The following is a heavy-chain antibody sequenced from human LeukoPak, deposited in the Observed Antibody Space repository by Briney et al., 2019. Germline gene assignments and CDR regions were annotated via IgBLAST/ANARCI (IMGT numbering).Heavy chain of an antibody. D-gene: IGHD6-13*01. J-gene: IGHJ4*02. CDR2: INSDGSST. V-gene: IGHV3-74*01. CDR1: GFTFSGYW. CDR3: ARVGTAEGTLEDY. Sequence: GASLRLSCAASGFTFSGYWMHLVRQAPGKGQEWVSRINSDGSSTSYADSVKGRFTISRDNAKNTLYLQMNSLRAEDTAVYYCARVGTAEGTLEDYWGQGTLVTVSS.